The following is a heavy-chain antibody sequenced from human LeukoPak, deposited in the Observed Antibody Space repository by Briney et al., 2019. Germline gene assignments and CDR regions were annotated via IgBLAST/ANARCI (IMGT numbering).Heavy chain of an antibody. V-gene: IGHV3-30*02. J-gene: IGHJ5*01. CDR2: IRYDGSNK. CDR1: GFTFSSYG. Sequence: PGGSLRLSCAASGFTFSSYGMYWVRQAPGKGLEWVAFIRYDGSNKYHADSVKGRFTISRDNSKNTLYLQMNSLRAEDTAVYYCAKDFRYGYDSWGQGTLVTVSS. D-gene: IGHD5-18*01. CDR3: AKDFRYGYDS.